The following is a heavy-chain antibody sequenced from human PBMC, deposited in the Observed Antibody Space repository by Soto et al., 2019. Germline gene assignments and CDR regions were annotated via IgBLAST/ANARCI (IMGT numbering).Heavy chain of an antibody. V-gene: IGHV4-34*01. CDR3: ASGYGRNFDY. Sequence: QVQLQQWGAGLLKPSETLSLTCAVYGGSFSGYYWSWIRQPPGKGLEWIGDINHSGSTNYNPSLKSRVTISVETSMNQSSLKLISVTAADTAVYYCASGYGRNFDYWGQGTLVTVSS. D-gene: IGHD3-10*01. CDR1: GGSFSGYY. CDR2: INHSGST. J-gene: IGHJ4*02.